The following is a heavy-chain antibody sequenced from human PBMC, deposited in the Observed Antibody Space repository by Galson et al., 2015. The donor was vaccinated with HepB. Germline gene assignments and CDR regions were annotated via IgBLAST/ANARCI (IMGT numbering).Heavy chain of an antibody. Sequence: SLRLSCAASGFTFSSYAMHWVRQAPGKGLEWVAVISYDGSNKYYADSVKGRFTISRDNSKNTLYLQMNSLRAEDTAVYYCARDDVPPRYYFDYWGQGTLVTVSS. D-gene: IGHD2-2*01. V-gene: IGHV3-30-3*01. CDR2: ISYDGSNK. CDR3: ARDDVPPRYYFDY. CDR1: GFTFSSYA. J-gene: IGHJ4*02.